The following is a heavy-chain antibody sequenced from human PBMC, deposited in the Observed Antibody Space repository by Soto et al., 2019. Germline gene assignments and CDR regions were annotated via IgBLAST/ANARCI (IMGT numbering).Heavy chain of an antibody. CDR3: AKDHIISIAARPAWYFDY. Sequence: GGSLRLSCAASGFTFSSYGMHWVRQAPGKGLEWVAVISYDGSNKYYADSVKGRFTISRDNSKNTLYLQMNSLRAEDTAVYYCAKDHIISIAARPAWYFDYWGQGTLVTVSS. D-gene: IGHD6-6*01. J-gene: IGHJ4*02. V-gene: IGHV3-30*18. CDR1: GFTFSSYG. CDR2: ISYDGSNK.